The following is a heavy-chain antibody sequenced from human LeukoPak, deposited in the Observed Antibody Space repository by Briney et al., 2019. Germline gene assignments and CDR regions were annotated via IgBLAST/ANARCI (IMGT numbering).Heavy chain of an antibody. V-gene: IGHV4-34*01. D-gene: IGHD5-12*01. CDR1: GGSFSGYY. CDR2: ISHSGST. CDR3: ARGRIVRGYSGYDYPYYYYYMDV. J-gene: IGHJ6*03. Sequence: SETLSLTCAVYGGSFSGYYWSWIRQPPGKGLEWIGEISHSGSTNYNPSLKSRVTISVDTSKNQFSLKLSSVTAADTAVYYCARGRIVRGYSGYDYPYYYYYMDVWGKGTTVTVSS.